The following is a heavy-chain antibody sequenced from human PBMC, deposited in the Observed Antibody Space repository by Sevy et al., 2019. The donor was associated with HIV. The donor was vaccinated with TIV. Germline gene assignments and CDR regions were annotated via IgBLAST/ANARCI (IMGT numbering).Heavy chain of an antibody. CDR3: AREGYCSGGSCYRYYYYGMDV. J-gene: IGHJ6*02. CDR2: IYHSGST. Sequence: SETLSLTCTVSGYSISSGYYWGWIRQPPGKGLECIGSIYHSGSTYYNPSLKSRVTISVDTSKNQFSLKLSSVTAADTAVYYCAREGYCSGGSCYRYYYYGMDVWGQGTTVTVSS. CDR1: GYSISSGYY. V-gene: IGHV4-38-2*02. D-gene: IGHD2-15*01.